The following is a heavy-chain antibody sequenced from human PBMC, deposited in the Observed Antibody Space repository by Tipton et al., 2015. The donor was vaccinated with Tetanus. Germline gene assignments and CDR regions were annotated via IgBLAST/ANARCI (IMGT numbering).Heavy chain of an antibody. V-gene: IGHV4-59*01. J-gene: IGHJ4*02. CDR3: ARDLYHRDEIGYHRRYYLDS. CDR2: IYYRGET. D-gene: IGHD5-18*01. Sequence: LRLSCTVSGGSISGYYWTWMRQPPGKGLEWLGYIYYRGETNYNPSVSSRLTISLDTSKNQVSLRLTSVTAADTAVYYCARDLYHRDEIGYHRRYYLDSWGQGTLVTVSS. CDR1: GGSISGYY.